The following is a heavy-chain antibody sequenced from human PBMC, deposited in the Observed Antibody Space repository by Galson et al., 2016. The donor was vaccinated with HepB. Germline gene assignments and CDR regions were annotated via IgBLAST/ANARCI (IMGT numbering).Heavy chain of an antibody. D-gene: IGHD3-3*01. CDR1: GGSIRSGGYF. V-gene: IGHV4-31*03. Sequence: TLSLTCTVSGGSIRSGGYFWTWIRQRPGKGLEWLGYIYSSGSTDYNPSLESRITMSVDTSKNQFSLRLNFVTVADTAVYYCARGGFWEGFDPWGQGTLVTVSS. CDR2: IYSSGST. J-gene: IGHJ5*02. CDR3: ARGGFWEGFDP.